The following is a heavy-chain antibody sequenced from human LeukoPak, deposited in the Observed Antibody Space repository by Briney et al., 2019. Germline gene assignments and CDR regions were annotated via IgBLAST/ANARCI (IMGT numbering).Heavy chain of an antibody. D-gene: IGHD3-10*01. V-gene: IGHV4-59*01. J-gene: IGHJ6*02. CDR3: ARDGGSGSYYSPHYYGMDV. CDR1: GGSIRRYY. Sequence: SETLSLTCTVSGGSIRRYYWSWIRQPPGKGLEWIGYIYYSGSTDYNPSLKSRVTISVDTSKNQFSLKLSSVTAADTAVYYCARDGGSGSYYSPHYYGMDVWGQGTTVTVSS. CDR2: IYYSGST.